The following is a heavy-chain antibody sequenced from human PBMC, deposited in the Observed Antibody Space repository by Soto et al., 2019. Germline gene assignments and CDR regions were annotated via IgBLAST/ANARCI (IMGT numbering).Heavy chain of an antibody. D-gene: IGHD3-22*01. Sequence: PGGSLRLSCAASGFTFSSYAMHWVRQAPGKGLEWVAVISYDGSNKYYADSVKGRFTISRDNSKNTLYLQMNSLRAEDTAVYYCARDSLYDSSGRFHDAFDIWGQGTMVTVSS. CDR1: GFTFSSYA. CDR2: ISYDGSNK. J-gene: IGHJ3*02. V-gene: IGHV3-30-3*01. CDR3: ARDSLYDSSGRFHDAFDI.